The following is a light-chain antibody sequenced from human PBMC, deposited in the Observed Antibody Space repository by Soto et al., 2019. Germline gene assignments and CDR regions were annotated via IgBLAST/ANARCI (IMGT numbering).Light chain of an antibody. Sequence: QSVLTQPASVSGSPGQSITISCTGTSSDVGGYNYVSWYQQHPGKAPKLMIYEVSNRPSGVSNRFSGSKSGNTASLTISGLQAEDGAVYYCSSYTNSSTPESVFGTGTKVTV. CDR1: SSDVGGYNY. CDR3: SSYTNSSTPESV. V-gene: IGLV2-14*01. CDR2: EVS. J-gene: IGLJ1*01.